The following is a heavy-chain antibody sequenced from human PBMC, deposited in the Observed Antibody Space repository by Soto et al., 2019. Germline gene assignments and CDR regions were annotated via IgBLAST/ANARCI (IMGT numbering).Heavy chain of an antibody. V-gene: IGHV4-59*01. CDR3: ARVVGSYYYYYMDV. CDR2: IYYSGST. CDR1: GGSISSYY. Sequence: QVQLQESGPGLVKPSETLSLTCTVSGGSISSYYWSWIRQPPGKGLEWIGYIYYSGSTNYNPSLKIRVTISVDTSKNQFSLKLSSVTAADTAVYYCARVVGSYYYYYMDVWGKGTTVTVSS. J-gene: IGHJ6*03.